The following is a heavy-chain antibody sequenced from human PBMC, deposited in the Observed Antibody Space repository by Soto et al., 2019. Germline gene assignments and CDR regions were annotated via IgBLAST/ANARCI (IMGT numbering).Heavy chain of an antibody. Sequence: QVQLVQSGAEVKKPGASVKVSCTGSGYTFRSYDIHWVRQATGQGLEWMGWVNPNTGNTGYAQKFQGRVPMTRDMSKSSAYVEGNRLTSADTAIYYSARAYGAGSVDFWGQGTLVSVSS. J-gene: IGHJ4*02. CDR3: ARAYGAGSVDF. D-gene: IGHD3-10*01. V-gene: IGHV1-8*01. CDR1: GYTFRSYD. CDR2: VNPNTGNT.